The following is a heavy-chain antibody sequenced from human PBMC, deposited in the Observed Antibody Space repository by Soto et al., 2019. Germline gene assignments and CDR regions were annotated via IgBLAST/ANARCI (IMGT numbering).Heavy chain of an antibody. Sequence: EVQLLESGGGLVQPGGSLRLSCAASGFTFSSYAMSWVRQAPGKGLEWVSAISGSGGSTYYADSVKGRFTISRDNSKNTLYLQMNSLRAEDTAVYYCAAGIAAAGNFDYWGQGTLVTVSS. V-gene: IGHV3-23*01. CDR2: ISGSGGST. CDR3: AAGIAAAGNFDY. J-gene: IGHJ4*02. CDR1: GFTFSSYA. D-gene: IGHD6-13*01.